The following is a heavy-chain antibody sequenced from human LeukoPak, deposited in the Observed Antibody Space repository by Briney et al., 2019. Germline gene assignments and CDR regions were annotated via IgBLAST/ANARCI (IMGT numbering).Heavy chain of an antibody. CDR1: GGTFSSYA. D-gene: IGHD3-22*01. Sequence: ASVKVSCKASGGTFSSYAISWMRQAPGQGLEWMGGIIPIFGTANYAQKFQGRVTITTDESTSTAYMELSSLRSEDTAVYYCARAVDYYDSSGYYYFDYWGQGTLVTASS. CDR3: ARAVDYYDSSGYYYFDY. CDR2: IIPIFGTA. V-gene: IGHV1-69*05. J-gene: IGHJ4*02.